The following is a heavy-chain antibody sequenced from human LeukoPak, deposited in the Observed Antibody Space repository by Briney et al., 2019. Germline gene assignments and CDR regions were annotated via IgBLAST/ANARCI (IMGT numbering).Heavy chain of an antibody. CDR2: IRYDGSNK. CDR1: GFTSSSYG. CDR3: AKEATNYDYVWGSYRSWGYFDY. V-gene: IGHV3-30*02. J-gene: IGHJ4*02. D-gene: IGHD3-16*02. Sequence: GGSLRLSCAASGFTSSSYGMHWVRQAPGKGLEWVAFIRYDGSNKYYADSVKGRFTISRDNSKNTLYLQMNSLRAEDTAVYYCAKEATNYDYVWGSYRSWGYFDYWGQGTLVTVSS.